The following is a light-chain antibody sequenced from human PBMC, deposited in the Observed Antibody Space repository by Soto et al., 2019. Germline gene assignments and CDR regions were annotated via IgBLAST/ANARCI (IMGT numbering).Light chain of an antibody. V-gene: IGKV3-20*01. J-gene: IGKJ1*01. Sequence: EIVLTQSPGTLSLSPGERATLSCRASQSVSSSYLAWYQQQPGQAPRLLIYGASSRATGIPDRFSGSGSGTDFTLTISRLEPEDFAVYYCQQYGSSWWTFGQGTKVEIK. CDR1: QSVSSSY. CDR3: QQYGSSWWT. CDR2: GAS.